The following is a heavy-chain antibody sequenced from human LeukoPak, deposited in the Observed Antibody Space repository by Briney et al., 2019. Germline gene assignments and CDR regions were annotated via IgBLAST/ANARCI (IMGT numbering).Heavy chain of an antibody. D-gene: IGHD2-8*01. CDR2: IYYSGST. CDR3: ARQQTNHGGDWFDP. V-gene: IGHV4-39*01. CDR1: GGSISSGSYY. J-gene: IGHJ5*02. Sequence: PSETLSLTCTVSGGSISSGSYYWGWIRQPPGKGLQWIGSIYYSGSTYYNPSLKSRVTISVDTSKNQFSLKLSSVTAADTAVYYCARQQTNHGGDWFDPWGQGTLVTVSS.